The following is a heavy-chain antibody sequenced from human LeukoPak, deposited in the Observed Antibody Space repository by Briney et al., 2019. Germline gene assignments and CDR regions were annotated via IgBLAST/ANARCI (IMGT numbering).Heavy chain of an antibody. CDR2: IIPIFGTA. V-gene: IGHV1-69*13. D-gene: IGHD2-2*01. Sequence: ASVKVSCKASGGTFSSYAISWVRQAPGQGLEWMGGIIPIFGTANYAQKFQGRVTITADESTSTAYVELSSLRSEDTAVYYCARLGVPAGFDYWGQGTLVTVSS. CDR1: GGTFSSYA. CDR3: ARLGVPAGFDY. J-gene: IGHJ4*02.